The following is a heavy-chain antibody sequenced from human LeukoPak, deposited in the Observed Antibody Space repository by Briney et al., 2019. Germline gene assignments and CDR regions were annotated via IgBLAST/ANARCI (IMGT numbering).Heavy chain of an antibody. J-gene: IGHJ4*02. CDR3: AKARTYYYDSSGYDY. CDR2: ISGSGGST. V-gene: IGHV3-23*01. D-gene: IGHD3-22*01. Sequence: GGSLRLSCAASGFTFSNYAMSWVRQAPGKGLEWVSAISGSGGSTYYADSVKGRFTISRDNSKNTLYLQMNSLRDEDTAVYYCAKARTYYYDSSGYDYWGQGTLVTVSS. CDR1: GFTFSNYA.